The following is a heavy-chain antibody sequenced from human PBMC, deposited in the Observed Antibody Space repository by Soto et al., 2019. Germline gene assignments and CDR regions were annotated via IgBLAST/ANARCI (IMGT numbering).Heavy chain of an antibody. CDR2: IIPIFGTA. J-gene: IGHJ6*02. D-gene: IGHD2-2*01. V-gene: IGHV1-69*12. CDR1: GGTFSSYA. CDR3: ARHVPAAGYYYGMDV. Sequence: QVQLVQSGAEVKKPGSSVKVSCKASGGTFSSYAISWVRQAPGQGLEWMGGIIPIFGTANYAQKLQGRVTITADEATSTAYMELRSLRSEATAVYYCARHVPAAGYYYGMDVWGQGTTVTVSS.